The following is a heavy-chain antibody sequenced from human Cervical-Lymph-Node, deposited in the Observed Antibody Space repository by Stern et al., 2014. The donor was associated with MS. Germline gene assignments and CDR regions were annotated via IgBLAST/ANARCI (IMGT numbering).Heavy chain of an antibody. CDR1: GYTFTTYG. CDR2: ISADSGNT. CDR3: ARDKMHAFDY. Sequence: VQLVESGTEVKKPGASVLVSCKASGYTFTTYGITWVRQAPGQGLEWMGWISADSGNTKYAQKVPERVTRTRDPTTGTRYMEVRSLRSEDTAVYYCARDKMHAFDYWGQGTQVTVPS. D-gene: IGHD2-8*01. V-gene: IGHV1-18*01. J-gene: IGHJ4*02.